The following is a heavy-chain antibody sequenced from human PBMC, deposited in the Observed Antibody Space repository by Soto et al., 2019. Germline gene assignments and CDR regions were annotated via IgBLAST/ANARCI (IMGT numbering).Heavy chain of an antibody. CDR1: GGSIRSDNW. D-gene: IGHD4-17*01. J-gene: IGHJ4*02. V-gene: IGHV4-4*02. CDR3: ARGQGYGDSPFDY. CDR2: VYQSGSP. Sequence: QVQLQESGPGLVKPSGTLSLTCAVSGGSIRSDNWWSWVRQPPGKGLEWIGEVYQSGSPNYNPSRKSRVTISVDKSKNQVSLKLSSVTAADTAVYYCARGQGYGDSPFDYWGQGTLVTVSS.